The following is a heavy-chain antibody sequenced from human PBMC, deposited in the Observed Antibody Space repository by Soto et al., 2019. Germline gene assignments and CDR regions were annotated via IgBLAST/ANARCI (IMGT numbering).Heavy chain of an antibody. J-gene: IGHJ5*02. CDR3: ARLSITGTHGFDP. Sequence: GESLKISCKGSGYTFSDHWIAWVRHMPGKGMEWMGRIDPSDSYTNYSPSFQGHVTISADKSISTAYLQWSSLKASDTAMYYCARLSITGTHGFDPWGQGTLVTVSS. CDR1: GYTFSDHW. CDR2: IDPSDSYT. D-gene: IGHD1-20*01. V-gene: IGHV5-10-1*01.